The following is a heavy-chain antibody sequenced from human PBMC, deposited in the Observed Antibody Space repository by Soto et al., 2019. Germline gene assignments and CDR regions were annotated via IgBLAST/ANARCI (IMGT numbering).Heavy chain of an antibody. CDR1: GYSFTSYW. J-gene: IGHJ4*02. CDR3: VFLFRGVIITEVFF. V-gene: IGHV5-10-1*01. D-gene: IGHD3-10*01. CDR2: IDPSDSYT. Sequence: GESLKISCKGSGYSFTSYWISWVRQMPVKGLEWMGRIDPSDSYTNYSPSFQGHATISADKSISTAYLQWSSLKASDTAMYYCVFLFRGVIITEVFFCGKGSLVTVSS.